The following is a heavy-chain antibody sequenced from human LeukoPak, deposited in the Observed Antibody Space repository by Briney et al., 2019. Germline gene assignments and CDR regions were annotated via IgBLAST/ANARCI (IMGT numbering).Heavy chain of an antibody. CDR3: ARGTFMGYFDY. CDR1: GGTFSSYA. J-gene: IGHJ4*02. Sequence: GASVKVSCKASGGTFSSYAISWVRQAPGQGLEWMGGIIPIFGTANYAQKFQGRVTITADKSTSTAYMELSSLRAEDTAVYYCARGTFMGYFDYWGQGTLVTVSS. V-gene: IGHV1-69*06. D-gene: IGHD3-10*01. CDR2: IIPIFGTA.